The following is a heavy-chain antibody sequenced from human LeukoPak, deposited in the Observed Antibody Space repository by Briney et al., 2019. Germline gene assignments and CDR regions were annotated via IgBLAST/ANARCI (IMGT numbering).Heavy chain of an antibody. CDR2: INHSGST. V-gene: IGHV4-34*03. Sequence: KPSETLSLTCAVYGGSFSGYYWSWIRQPPGKGLEWIGEINHSGSTNYNPSLKSRVTISVDTSKNQFSLKLSSVTAADTAVYYCTGGFRRNWFDPWGQGTLVTVSS. D-gene: IGHD2-8*02. J-gene: IGHJ5*02. CDR1: GGSFSGYY. CDR3: TGGFRRNWFDP.